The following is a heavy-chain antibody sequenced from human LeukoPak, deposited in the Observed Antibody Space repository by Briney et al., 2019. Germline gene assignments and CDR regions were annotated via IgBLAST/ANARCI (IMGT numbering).Heavy chain of an antibody. V-gene: IGHV4-39*01. D-gene: IGHD2-8*01. Sequence: PSETLSLTCTVSGDSISSSDYCWSWIRQPPGRGLEFVGCLYFSGSTYYNPSLNGRVTISVDTSKNQFSLNLYSMTAADTALYFCARHRSHHGWFDPWGQGTLVTVS. J-gene: IGHJ5*02. CDR1: GDSISSSDYC. CDR3: ARHRSHHGWFDP. CDR2: LYFSGST.